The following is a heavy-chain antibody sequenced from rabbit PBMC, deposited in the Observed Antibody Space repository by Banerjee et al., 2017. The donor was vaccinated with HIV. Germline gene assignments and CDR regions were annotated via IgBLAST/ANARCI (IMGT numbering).Heavy chain of an antibody. CDR3: ARGTSSSGYYVSYYFNL. CDR1: GIDFSSYYY. CDR2: IDAGSSGST. V-gene: IGHV1S43*01. J-gene: IGHJ4*01. D-gene: IGHD1-1*01. Sequence: QQQLEESGGGLVKPGGTLTLTCKASGIDFSSYYYMCWVRQAPGKGLEWIACIDAGSSGSTWYASWVNGRFTISRSTSLNTVDLKMTSLTAADTATYFCARGTSSSGYYVSYYFNLRGPGTLVTVS.